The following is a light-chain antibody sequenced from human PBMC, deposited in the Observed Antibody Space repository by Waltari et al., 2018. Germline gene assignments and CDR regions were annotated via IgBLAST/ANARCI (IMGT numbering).Light chain of an antibody. CDR3: LQYNNWPRT. CDR1: QSVGGN. V-gene: IGKV3-15*01. Sequence: ERVLTQSPDTLSVFPGDIATLSCRASQSVGGNVAWYQKRPGQAPRLHIFGASIRASGIPARFSGSGSGTEFTFTISSLESEDFAVYYCLQYNNWPRTFGQGTKVEV. J-gene: IGKJ1*01. CDR2: GAS.